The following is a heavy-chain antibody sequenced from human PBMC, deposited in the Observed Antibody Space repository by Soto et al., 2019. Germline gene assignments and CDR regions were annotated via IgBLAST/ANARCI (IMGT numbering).Heavy chain of an antibody. V-gene: IGHV4-39*01. J-gene: IGHJ4*02. CDR1: GGSISSSSYY. CDR2: IYYSGST. CDR3: ARSVSSYYGSGSYYVADY. Sequence: PSETLSLTCTVSGGSISSSSYYWGWIRQPPGKGLEWIGSIYYSGSTYYNPSLKSRVTISVDTSKNQFSLKLSSVTAADTAVYYCARSVSSYYGSGSYYVADYWGQGTLVTVSS. D-gene: IGHD3-10*01.